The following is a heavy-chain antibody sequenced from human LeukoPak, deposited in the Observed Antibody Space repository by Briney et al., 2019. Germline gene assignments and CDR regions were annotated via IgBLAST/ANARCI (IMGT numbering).Heavy chain of an antibody. CDR1: GYTFTSYG. D-gene: IGHD3-22*01. J-gene: IGHJ4*02. CDR2: ISAYNGNT. Sequence: ASVKVSCKASGYTFTSYGISWVRQAPGQGLEWIGWISAYNGNTNYAQKLQGRVTMTTDTSTSTAYMELRSLRSAETAVYYCASPYYDSSARPYAYWGQGTLVPVSS. CDR3: ASPYYDSSARPYAY. V-gene: IGHV1-18*01.